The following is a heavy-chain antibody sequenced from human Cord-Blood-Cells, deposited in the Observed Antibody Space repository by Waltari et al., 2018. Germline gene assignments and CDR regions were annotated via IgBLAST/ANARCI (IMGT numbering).Heavy chain of an antibody. CDR3: ARCIAAAGTGYFQH. D-gene: IGHD6-13*01. Sequence: QVQLVESGGGVVQPGRSLRLSCAASGFTFSSYAMPWVRPAPGKGLEWVAVISYDGTNKYYADSVKGRFTISRDNSKNTLYLQMNSLRAEDTAVYYCARCIAAAGTGYFQHWGQGTLVTVSS. J-gene: IGHJ1*01. CDR1: GFTFSSYA. V-gene: IGHV3-30*04. CDR2: ISYDGTNK.